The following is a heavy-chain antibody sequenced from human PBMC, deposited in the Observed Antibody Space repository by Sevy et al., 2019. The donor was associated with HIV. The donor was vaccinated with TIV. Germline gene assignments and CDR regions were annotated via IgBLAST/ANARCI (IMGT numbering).Heavy chain of an antibody. D-gene: IGHD1-26*01. V-gene: IGHV3-7*03. Sequence: GGSLRLSCAASGFTFSSYWMSWVRQAPGKGLEWVANIKQDGSEKYYVDSVKGRFTISRDNAKNSLYLQMNSLRAEDTAVYHCARGMWETTGYYYSMDVWGQGTTVTVSS. CDR3: ARGMWETTGYYYSMDV. J-gene: IGHJ6*02. CDR1: GFTFSSYW. CDR2: IKQDGSEK.